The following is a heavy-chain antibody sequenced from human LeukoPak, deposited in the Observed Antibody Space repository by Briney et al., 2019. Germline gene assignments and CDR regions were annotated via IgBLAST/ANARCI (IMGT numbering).Heavy chain of an antibody. CDR1: GFTFSSYW. V-gene: IGHV3-7*01. Sequence: GGSLRLSCAASGFTFSSYWMSWVRQAPGKGPEWVANIKQDGSEKYYVASVKGRFTISRDNAKNSLYLQMSSLRAEDTAVYYCARDRSPYYDFWSGYYRNAFDIWGQGTMVTVSS. D-gene: IGHD3-3*01. CDR3: ARDRSPYYDFWSGYYRNAFDI. CDR2: IKQDGSEK. J-gene: IGHJ3*02.